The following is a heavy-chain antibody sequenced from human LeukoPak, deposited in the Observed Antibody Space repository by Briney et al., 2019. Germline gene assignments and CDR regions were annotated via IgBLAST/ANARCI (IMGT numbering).Heavy chain of an antibody. V-gene: IGHV4-30-2*01. CDR3: ARVRYYGSGSFVDY. CDR1: GGSISSGGYS. CDR2: IYHSGST. D-gene: IGHD3-10*01. J-gene: IGHJ4*02. Sequence: SETLSLTCAVSGGSISSGGYSWSWIRQPPGKGLEWIGYIYHSGSTYYNPSLKSRVTISVDRSKNQFSLKLSSVTAADTAVYYCARVRYYGSGSFVDYWGQGTLVTVSP.